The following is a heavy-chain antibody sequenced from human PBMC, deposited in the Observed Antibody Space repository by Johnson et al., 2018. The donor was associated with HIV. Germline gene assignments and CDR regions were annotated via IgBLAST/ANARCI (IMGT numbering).Heavy chain of an antibody. CDR3: ARAHLIFPKTAVDV. D-gene: IGHD2-8*01. J-gene: IGHJ3*01. CDR1: GFTLSNHW. CDR2: VNQDGSAK. V-gene: IGHV3-7*02. Sequence: VQLVESGGGWIQPGGSLRLSCAASGFTLSNHWMSWVRQAPGKGLEYVANVNQDGSAKFYVDSVKGRFTISRDNAKNSLYLQMNNLRVEETAVYFCARAHLIFPKTAVDVLGQGTIVTFSS.